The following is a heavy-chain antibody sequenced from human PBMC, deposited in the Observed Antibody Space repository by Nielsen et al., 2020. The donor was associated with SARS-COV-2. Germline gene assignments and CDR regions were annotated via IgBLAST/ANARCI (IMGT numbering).Heavy chain of an antibody. Sequence: SETLSLTCTVSGGSISSGDYYWSWIRQPPGKGLEWIGYIYYSGSTYYNPSLKSRVTISVDTSKNQFSLKLSSVTAADTAVYYCARAVTLRYFDWLLNWFDPWGQGTLVTVSS. J-gene: IGHJ5*02. V-gene: IGHV4-30-4*01. CDR2: IYYSGST. D-gene: IGHD3-9*01. CDR3: ARAVTLRYFDWLLNWFDP. CDR1: GGSISSGDYY.